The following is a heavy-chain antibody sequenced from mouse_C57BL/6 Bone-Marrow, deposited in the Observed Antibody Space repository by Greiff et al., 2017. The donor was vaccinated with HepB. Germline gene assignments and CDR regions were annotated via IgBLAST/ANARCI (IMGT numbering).Heavy chain of an antibody. V-gene: IGHV14-4*01. J-gene: IGHJ3*01. Sequence: VQLKQSGAELVRPGASVKLSCTASGFNIKDDYMHWVKQRPEQGLEWIGWIDPENGDTEYASKFQGKATITADTSSNTAYLQLSSLTSEDTAVYYCTTDSSGYPFAYWGQGTLVTVSA. CDR1: GFNIKDDY. D-gene: IGHD3-2*02. CDR3: TTDSSGYPFAY. CDR2: IDPENGDT.